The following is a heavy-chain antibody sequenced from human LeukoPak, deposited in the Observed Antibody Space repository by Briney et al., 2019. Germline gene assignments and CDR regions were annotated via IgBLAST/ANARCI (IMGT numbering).Heavy chain of an antibody. Sequence: PSETLSLTCTVSGGSVSSYYWSWIRQPAGKGLEWIGRIYTSGSTNYNPSLKSRVTISVDTSKNQFSLKLSSVTAADTAVYYCARDIVVVTPGWFDPWGQGTLVTVSS. CDR2: IYTSGST. D-gene: IGHD2-15*01. CDR1: GGSVSSYY. J-gene: IGHJ5*02. CDR3: ARDIVVVTPGWFDP. V-gene: IGHV4-4*07.